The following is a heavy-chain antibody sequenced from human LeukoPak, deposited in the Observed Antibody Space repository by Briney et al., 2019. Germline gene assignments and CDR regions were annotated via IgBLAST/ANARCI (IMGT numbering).Heavy chain of an antibody. Sequence: GGSLRHSCAASGFTFSNYWMSWVRQAPGKGREWVANIKQDGSEKYYVDSVKGRFTISRDNAKNSLYLQMNSLRAEDTAVYYCARRGSGYYMDVWGKGTTVTISS. CDR1: GFTFSNYW. V-gene: IGHV3-7*03. CDR2: IKQDGSEK. CDR3: ARRGSGYYMDV. J-gene: IGHJ6*03. D-gene: IGHD3-10*01.